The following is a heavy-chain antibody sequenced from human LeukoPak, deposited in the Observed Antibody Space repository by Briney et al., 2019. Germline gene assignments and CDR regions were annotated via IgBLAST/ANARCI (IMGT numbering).Heavy chain of an antibody. CDR3: ARESYYDSSGYSHDAFDI. CDR2: IYYSGNT. CDR1: GGSISSYY. Sequence: SETLSLTCTVSGGSISSYYWAWIRQPPGKGLEWIGSIYYSGNTYYKSSLKSRVTIAVDTSKNQFSLKLNSVTAADTAVYYCARESYYDSSGYSHDAFDIWGQGTMVTVSS. V-gene: IGHV4-39*07. D-gene: IGHD3-22*01. J-gene: IGHJ3*02.